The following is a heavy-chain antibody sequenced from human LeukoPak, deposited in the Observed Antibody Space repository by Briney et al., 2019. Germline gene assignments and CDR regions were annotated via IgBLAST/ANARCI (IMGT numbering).Heavy chain of an antibody. Sequence: GGSLGLSCAASGFTFSNYWMSWVREVPGKGLEWVANIKEDGSEKNYVDSVKGRFTIFRDNAKNSLYLQMNSLRAEDTAVYSCARDRHSAHYDWGQGTLVTVSS. CDR2: IKEDGSEK. V-gene: IGHV3-7*01. D-gene: IGHD1-26*01. CDR3: ARDRHSAHYD. J-gene: IGHJ4*02. CDR1: GFTFSNYW.